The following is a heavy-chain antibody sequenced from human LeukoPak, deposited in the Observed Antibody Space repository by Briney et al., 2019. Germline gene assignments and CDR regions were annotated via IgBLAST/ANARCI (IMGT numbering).Heavy chain of an antibody. D-gene: IGHD6-13*01. CDR3: ARGLGGYTSSQAY. V-gene: IGHV3-74*01. CDR2: INTDGSST. Sequence: PGGSLRLSCVASGFTFSSYWMHWVRPAPGKGLVWVSRINTDGSSTNYADSVKGRFTISRDNAKNTLYLQMNSLRAEDTAVYYCARGLGGYTSSQAYWGQGTLVTVSS. CDR1: GFTFSSYW. J-gene: IGHJ4*02.